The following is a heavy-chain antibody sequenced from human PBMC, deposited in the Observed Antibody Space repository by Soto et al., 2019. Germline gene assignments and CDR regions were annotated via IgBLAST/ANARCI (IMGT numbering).Heavy chain of an antibody. CDR3: VSWGGSYFHYYYYYGMDV. V-gene: IGHV1-3*01. J-gene: IGHJ6*02. D-gene: IGHD1-26*01. CDR1: GYTFTSYA. Sequence: QVQLVQSGAEVKKPGASVKVSCKASGYTFTSYAMHWVRQAPGQRLEWMGWINAGNGNTKYSQKFQGRVTITRDTSASTAYMELSNLRSEDTAVYYCVSWGGSYFHYYYYYGMDVWGQGTTVTVSS. CDR2: INAGNGNT.